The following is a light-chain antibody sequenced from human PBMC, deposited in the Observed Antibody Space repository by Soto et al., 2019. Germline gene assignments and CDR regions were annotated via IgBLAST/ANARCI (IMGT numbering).Light chain of an antibody. Sequence: DIQMTKSPSSLSASVGDRVTITCRASQSISSYLNWYQQKPGKAPKLLIYAASSLQCGVPSRFSGSGSWTDFTLTISSLQPVDFATYYCQQSYSTPDTFGQGTKLEIK. CDR2: AAS. CDR1: QSISSY. CDR3: QQSYSTPDT. J-gene: IGKJ2*01. V-gene: IGKV1-39*01.